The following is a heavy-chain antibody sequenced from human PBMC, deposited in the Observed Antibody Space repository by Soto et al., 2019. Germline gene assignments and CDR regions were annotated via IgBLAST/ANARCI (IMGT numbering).Heavy chain of an antibody. Sequence: QVQLAQSGAEVKKTGASVTVSCKASGYTFSSYGISWVRQAPGQGLEWVGWISVHNGYTKYATELQGRVTMTTDTSTSTAYMELRSLRSDGSAVYYCARLEHYFGTHDYWGQGTLVTVTS. D-gene: IGHD3-16*01. J-gene: IGHJ4*02. CDR3: ARLEHYFGTHDY. CDR2: ISVHNGYT. V-gene: IGHV1-18*01. CDR1: GYTFSSYG.